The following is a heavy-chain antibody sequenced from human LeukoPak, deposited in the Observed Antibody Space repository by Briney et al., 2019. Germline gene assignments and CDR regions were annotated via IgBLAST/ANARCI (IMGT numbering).Heavy chain of an antibody. CDR3: ARALWEGYFDY. J-gene: IGHJ4*02. CDR1: GYTSTSYG. CDR2: ISAHNGNT. Sequence: ASVKVSCKASGYTSTSYGISWVRQAPGQGLEWMGWISAHNGNTNYAQKLQGRVTMTTDTSTSTAYMELRSLRSDDTAVYYCARALWEGYFDYWGQGTLVTVSS. D-gene: IGHD1-26*01. V-gene: IGHV1-18*01.